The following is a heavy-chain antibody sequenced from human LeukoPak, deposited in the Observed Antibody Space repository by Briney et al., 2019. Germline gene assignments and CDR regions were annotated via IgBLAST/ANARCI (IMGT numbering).Heavy chain of an antibody. D-gene: IGHD6-19*01. CDR1: GFTFSTYW. V-gene: IGHV3-74*01. J-gene: IGHJ6*03. CDR3: ARDGSGWYMYYYYMDV. Sequence: GGSLRLSCAASGFTFSTYWMHWVRQAPGKGLVWVSRIDSDGSSTIYADSVKGRFTISRDNSKNTLYLQMGSLRAEDMAVYYCARDGSGWYMYYYYMDVWGKGTTVTVSS. CDR2: IDSDGSST.